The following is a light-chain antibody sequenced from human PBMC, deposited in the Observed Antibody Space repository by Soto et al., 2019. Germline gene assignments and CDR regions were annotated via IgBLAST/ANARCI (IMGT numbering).Light chain of an antibody. V-gene: IGKV3-20*01. CDR1: QSVRSNY. CDR2: GAS. Sequence: EIVLTQSPGTLSLSPGERATLSCRASQSVRSNYLAWYQQKPGQAPRLLIYGASSRATGIPDRFSGTGSGTDSTITISRLEPEDFGAYYCQQDGGSPSTFGPGTTLEIK. CDR3: QQDGGSPST. J-gene: IGKJ2*01.